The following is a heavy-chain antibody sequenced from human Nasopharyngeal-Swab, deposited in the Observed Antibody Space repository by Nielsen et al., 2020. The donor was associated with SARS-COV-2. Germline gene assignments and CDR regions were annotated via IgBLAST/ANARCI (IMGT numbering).Heavy chain of an antibody. V-gene: IGHV3-30*18. D-gene: IGHD3-10*01. CDR3: AKGTITMVRGVIGWFDP. CDR2: ISYDGSNK. CDR1: GFTFSSYG. Sequence: GESLKISCAASGFTFSSYGMYWVRQAPGKGLEWVAVISYDGSNKYYADSVKGRFTISRDNSKNTLYLQMNSLRAEDTAVYYCAKGTITMVRGVIGWFDPWDQGTLVTVSS. J-gene: IGHJ5*02.